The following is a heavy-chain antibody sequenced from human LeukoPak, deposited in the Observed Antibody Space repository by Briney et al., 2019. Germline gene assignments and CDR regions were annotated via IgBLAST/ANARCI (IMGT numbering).Heavy chain of an antibody. CDR3: ATAGVLRFLEWPPQVRH. Sequence: ASVKVSCKVSGYTLTELSMHWVRQAPGKGLEWMGGFDPEDGETIYAQKFQGRVTMTEDTSTDTAYMELSSLRSEDTAVYYCATAGVLRFLEWPPQVRHWGQGTLVTVSS. V-gene: IGHV1-24*01. CDR2: FDPEDGET. D-gene: IGHD3-3*01. J-gene: IGHJ4*02. CDR1: GYTLTELS.